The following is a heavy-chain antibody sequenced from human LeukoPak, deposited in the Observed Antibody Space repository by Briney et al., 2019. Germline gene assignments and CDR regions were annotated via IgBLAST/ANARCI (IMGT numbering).Heavy chain of an antibody. CDR1: GFTFSTYA. CDR2: ISYDGDNK. V-gene: IGHV3-30-3*01. Sequence: PGRSLTLSCAASGFTFSTYAMHWVRQAPGKGLEWVAVISYDGDNKYYADSVKGRFTISRDNSKNTLYLQMNSLRAEDTAVYYCAKDRAFYGSGSDYWGQGTLVTVSS. J-gene: IGHJ4*02. D-gene: IGHD3-10*01. CDR3: AKDRAFYGSGSDY.